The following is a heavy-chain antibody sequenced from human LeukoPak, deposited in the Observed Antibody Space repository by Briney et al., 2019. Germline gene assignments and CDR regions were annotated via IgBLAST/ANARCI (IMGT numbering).Heavy chain of an antibody. J-gene: IGHJ4*02. CDR3: VRQERPDFDY. V-gene: IGHV6-1*01. CDR1: GDSVSGSSVA. Sequence: SQTLSLTCVISGDSVSGSSVAWNWIRQSPARGLEWLGRAYYRSKWHIDYAVSVSGRITISPDTSKNQVSLQLNSVTPEDTAVYYCVRQERPDFDYWGQGTLVTVPA. CDR2: AYYRSKWHI.